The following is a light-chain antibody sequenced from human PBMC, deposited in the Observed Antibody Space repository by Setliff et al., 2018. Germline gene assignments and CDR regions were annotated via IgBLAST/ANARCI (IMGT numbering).Light chain of an antibody. CDR2: EVT. J-gene: IGLJ3*02. Sequence: QSALAQPAAVSGSPGQSIAISCTGTSSDVGAYNYVSWYQHHPGKPPKLMIFEVTKRPSGVSDRFSGSKSGNTASLTISGLQPEDEADYYCLSYTSETTHALFGGGTKVTV. CDR3: LSYTSETTHAL. V-gene: IGLV2-14*01. CDR1: SSDVGAYNY.